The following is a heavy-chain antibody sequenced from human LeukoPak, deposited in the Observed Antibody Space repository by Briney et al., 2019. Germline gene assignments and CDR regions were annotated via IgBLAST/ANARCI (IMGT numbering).Heavy chain of an antibody. D-gene: IGHD5-24*01. V-gene: IGHV3-48*01. CDR2: IGIDSGNT. J-gene: IGHJ4*02. CDR3: ARDYKYAFDN. Sequence: GGSLRLSCAVSGLTLSNYGMNWVRQAPGKGLEWISYIGIDSGNTNYADSVKGRFTISGNKAKNSLYLQMNSLRVEDTAVYYCARDYKYAFDNWGQGTLVTVSS. CDR1: GLTLSNYG.